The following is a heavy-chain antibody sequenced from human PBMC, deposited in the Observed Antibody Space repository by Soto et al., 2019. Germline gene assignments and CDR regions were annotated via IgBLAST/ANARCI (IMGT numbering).Heavy chain of an antibody. CDR2: ITPFFGTI. Sequence: QVQLVQSGAEVKKPGSSVKVSCKTSGGTFSTYSIFWVRQAPGQGLEWMGEITPFFGTINYAQRFQDRVTITADKSTGTAYMDLSSLKSEDTAVYYCGSSFSSGTYFFDFWGQGTLVTVSS. J-gene: IGHJ4*02. CDR3: GSSFSSGTYFFDF. D-gene: IGHD3-10*01. CDR1: GGTFSTYS. V-gene: IGHV1-69*06.